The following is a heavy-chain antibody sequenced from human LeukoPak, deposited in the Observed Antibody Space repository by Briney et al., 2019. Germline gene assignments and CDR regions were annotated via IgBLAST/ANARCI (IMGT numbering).Heavy chain of an antibody. CDR1: GGSFSGYY. CDR3: ARAEGGLQLLQLPQYYFDY. J-gene: IGHJ4*02. D-gene: IGHD5-24*01. V-gene: IGHV4-34*01. CDR2: INHSGST. Sequence: SETLSLTCAVYGGSFSGYYWSWIRQPPGKGLEWIGEINHSGSTNCNPSLKSRVTISVDTSKNQFSLKLSSVTAADTAVYYCARAEGGLQLLQLPQYYFDYWGQGTLVTVSS.